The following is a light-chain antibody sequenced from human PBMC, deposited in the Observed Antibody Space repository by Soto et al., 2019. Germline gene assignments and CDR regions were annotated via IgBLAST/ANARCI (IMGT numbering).Light chain of an antibody. J-gene: IGLJ3*02. Sequence: QSALTQPPSASGSPGQSVTISCTGSNVGEYDYVSWYQQHPGKAPKLMIHEVTKRPSGVPDRFSGSKSGNTASLTVSGLQAEAEADYYCSSFAGSNIGVFGGGTKLTVL. CDR2: EVT. CDR1: NVGEYDY. V-gene: IGLV2-8*01. CDR3: SSFAGSNIGV.